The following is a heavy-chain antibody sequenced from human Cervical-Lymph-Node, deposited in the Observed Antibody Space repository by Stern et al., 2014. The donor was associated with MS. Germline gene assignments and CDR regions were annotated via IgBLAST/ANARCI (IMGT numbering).Heavy chain of an antibody. V-gene: IGHV3-23*04. Sequence: EVHLVESGGTLVQPGGSLRLSCAASGFTFSSYAMSWVRQAPGKGLEWVAVISGSDGSTCYADSVKGRFTISRDNSKNTLFLQMNSLRAEDTAVYYCAKVYGSGPFDYWGQGTLVTVSS. D-gene: IGHD6-19*01. CDR3: AKVYGSGPFDY. J-gene: IGHJ4*02. CDR2: ISGSDGST. CDR1: GFTFSSYA.